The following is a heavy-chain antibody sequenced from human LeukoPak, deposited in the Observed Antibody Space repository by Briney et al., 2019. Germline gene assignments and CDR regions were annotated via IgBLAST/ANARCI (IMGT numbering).Heavy chain of an antibody. CDR1: GGSISSSSYY. D-gene: IGHD1-26*01. J-gene: IGHJ4*02. Sequence: SGTLSLTCAVSGGSISSSSYYWGWIRQPPGKGLEWIGSIYYSGSTYYNPSLKSRVTISVDTSKNQFSLKLSSVTAADTAVYYCARHLNIVGATLGFGYWGQGTLVTVSS. V-gene: IGHV4-39*01. CDR3: ARHLNIVGATLGFGY. CDR2: IYYSGST.